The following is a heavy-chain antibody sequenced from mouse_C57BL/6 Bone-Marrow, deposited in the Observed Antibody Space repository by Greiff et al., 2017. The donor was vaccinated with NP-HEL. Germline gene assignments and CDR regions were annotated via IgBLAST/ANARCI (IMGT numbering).Heavy chain of an antibody. V-gene: IGHV1-54*01. J-gene: IGHJ2*01. CDR2: INSGSGGT. CDR3: ARRGYAPFDY. CDR1: GYAFTNYL. D-gene: IGHD2-2*01. Sequence: QVQLQQSGAELVRPGTSVKVSCKASGYAFTNYLIEWVKQRPGQGLEWIGVINSGSGGTNYNEKLKGKATLTADKSSSTAYMQLSSLTSEDSAVYFWARRGYAPFDYWGQGTTLTVSS.